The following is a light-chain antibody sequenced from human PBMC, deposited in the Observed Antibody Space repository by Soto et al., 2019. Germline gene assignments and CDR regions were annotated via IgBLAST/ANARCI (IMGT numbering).Light chain of an antibody. Sequence: EFVLTQSPGTLSLSPGERATLSCRASQSVSSTFLAWYQQKPGQPPRLLIYGTSTRGTGIPDRFSGSGSGTDFTLTISRLEPEDFAVYYWQHYGSSPPLTFGGGTKVEIK. CDR1: QSVSSTF. V-gene: IGKV3-20*01. CDR3: QHYGSSPPLT. J-gene: IGKJ4*01. CDR2: GTS.